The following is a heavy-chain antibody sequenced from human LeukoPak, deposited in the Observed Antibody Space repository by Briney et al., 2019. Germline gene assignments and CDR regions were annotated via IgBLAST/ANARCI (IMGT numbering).Heavy chain of an antibody. D-gene: IGHD6-19*01. CDR2: IYYSGST. CDR1: GGSISSYY. V-gene: IGHV4-59*01. Sequence: SETLSLTCTVSGGSISSYYWSWIRQPPGKGLEWMGYIYYSGSTNYNPSLKSRGTISVDTSKDHFSLKLSSVTAADTAVYYCARVPSSDWYARRYYYYYLDYWGKGTTVTVSS. CDR3: ARVPSSDWYARRYYYYYLDY. J-gene: IGHJ6*03.